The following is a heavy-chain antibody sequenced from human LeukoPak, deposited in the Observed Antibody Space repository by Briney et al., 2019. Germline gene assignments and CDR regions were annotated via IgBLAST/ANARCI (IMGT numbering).Heavy chain of an antibody. CDR3: ARRPTGHEYYYYGMDV. J-gene: IGHJ6*02. V-gene: IGHV1-8*01. CDR1: GYTFTSYD. Sequence: ASVKVSCKASGYTFTSYDINWVRQATGQGPEWMGWMNPNSGNTGYVQKFQGRVTMTRNTSISTAYMELSSLRSEDTAVYYCARRPTGHEYYYYGMDVWGRGTTVTVSS. CDR2: MNPNSGNT. D-gene: IGHD3-10*01.